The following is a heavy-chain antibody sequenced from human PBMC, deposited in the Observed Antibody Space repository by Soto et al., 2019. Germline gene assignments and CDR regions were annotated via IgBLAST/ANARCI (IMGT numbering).Heavy chain of an antibody. J-gene: IGHJ4*02. V-gene: IGHV3-74*01. CDR2: ITAAGTST. CDR3: ARGDPTYFDY. D-gene: IGHD1-26*01. Sequence: GSLRLSCAASGFTFSTYWMHWFRQAPGEGLVWLSRITAAGTSTSSADSVKGRFTISRDNAKNTLYLQMNSLRAEDTAMYYCARGDPTYFDYWGQGILVTVSS. CDR1: GFTFSTYW.